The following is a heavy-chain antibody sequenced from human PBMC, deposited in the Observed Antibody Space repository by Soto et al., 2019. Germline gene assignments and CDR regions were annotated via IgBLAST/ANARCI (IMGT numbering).Heavy chain of an antibody. V-gene: IGHV3-9*01. CDR1: GFTFDDYA. J-gene: IGHJ4*02. CDR2: ISWNSGSI. Sequence: GGSLRLSCAASGFTFDDYAMHWVRQAPGKGLEWVSGISWNSGSIGYADSVKGRFTISRDNAKNSLYLQMNSLRAEDTALYYCAKDIGVLGYDFWSGHPPFDYWGQGTLVTVSS. D-gene: IGHD3-3*01. CDR3: AKDIGVLGYDFWSGHPPFDY.